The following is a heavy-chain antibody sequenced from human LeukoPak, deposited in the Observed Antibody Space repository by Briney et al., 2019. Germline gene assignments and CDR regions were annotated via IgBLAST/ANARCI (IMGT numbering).Heavy chain of an antibody. Sequence: SETLSLTCTVSGGSISSSSYYWGWIRQPPGEGLEWIGSIYYTGSTYYNPSLKSRVTISVDTSKNQFSLKLSSVTAADTAVYYCARDWQWFDPWGQGTLVTVSS. CDR1: GGSISSSSYY. J-gene: IGHJ5*02. V-gene: IGHV4-39*07. CDR3: ARDWQWFDP. CDR2: IYYTGST.